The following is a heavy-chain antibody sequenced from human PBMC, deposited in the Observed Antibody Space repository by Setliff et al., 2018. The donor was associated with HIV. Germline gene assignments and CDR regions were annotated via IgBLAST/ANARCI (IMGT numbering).Heavy chain of an antibody. CDR3: ARHKTNYDFYAFDV. V-gene: IGHV4-39*01. D-gene: IGHD3-3*01. J-gene: IGHJ3*01. Sequence: SETLSLTCTVSGGSFSSTTYSWGWIRQPPGMELEWIGSIHSSGTADYNQSLKSRVAMSVDTSRSQFSLKLRSVTAADTAVYYCARHKTNYDFYAFDVWGQGTMVTVSS. CDR2: IHSSGTA. CDR1: GGSFSSTTYS.